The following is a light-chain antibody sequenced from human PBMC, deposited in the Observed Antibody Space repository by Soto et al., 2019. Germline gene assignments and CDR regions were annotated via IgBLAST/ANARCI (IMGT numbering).Light chain of an antibody. CDR3: QQYNSSPLMYT. Sequence: DIPMTQSPSTLSASVGDRVTITCRASQSISSWLAWYQQKPGKAPKLLIYKASSLESGVPSRFSSSGSGTEFTLTISSLQPDDFATYYCQQYNSSPLMYTFGQGTKLEIK. J-gene: IGKJ2*01. CDR1: QSISSW. V-gene: IGKV1-5*03. CDR2: KAS.